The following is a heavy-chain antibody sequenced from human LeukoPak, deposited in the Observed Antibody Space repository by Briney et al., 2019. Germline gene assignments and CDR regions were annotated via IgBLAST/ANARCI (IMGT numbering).Heavy chain of an antibody. Sequence: GGSLRLSCAASGFTFSNYGMLWVRQAPGKGLEWVAFIRYDGNNKLYADSMKGRFTISRDNSKNTLYLHINSLRAEDTAVYYCVKDNPLDYWGQGTLVIVSS. CDR3: VKDNPLDY. J-gene: IGHJ4*02. CDR1: GFTFSNYG. CDR2: IRYDGNNK. V-gene: IGHV3-30*02. D-gene: IGHD1-14*01.